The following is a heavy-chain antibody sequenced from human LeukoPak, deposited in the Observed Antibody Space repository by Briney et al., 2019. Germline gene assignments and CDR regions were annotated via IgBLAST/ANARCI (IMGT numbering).Heavy chain of an antibody. CDR3: ARGGTYYYDSSGTGYDY. D-gene: IGHD3-22*01. CDR1: GGTFSSYA. CDR2: IIPIFGTA. V-gene: IGHV1-69*13. J-gene: IGHJ4*02. Sequence: GASVKVSCKASGGTFSSYAISWVRQAPGQGLEWMGRIIPIFGTANYAQKFQGRVTTTSDESTSTAYMELSSLRSEDTAVYYCARGGTYYYDSSGTGYDYWGQGTLVTVSS.